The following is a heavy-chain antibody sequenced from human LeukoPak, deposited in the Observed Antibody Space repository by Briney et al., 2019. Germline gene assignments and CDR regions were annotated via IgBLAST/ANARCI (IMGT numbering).Heavy chain of an antibody. J-gene: IGHJ3*02. CDR1: RTTFSSNW. CDR3: AREVRWKNPFDI. Sequence: GGSLRLSCAAHRTTFSSNWMSWFRQAPGKGQEWVDTIKQDGSEKSYVDSVKGRFTISRDNDKNSLYLQMHSLRAEDTAVYYCAREVRWKNPFDIWGQGTMVTVSS. D-gene: IGHD1-1*01. CDR2: IKQDGSEK. V-gene: IGHV3-7*01.